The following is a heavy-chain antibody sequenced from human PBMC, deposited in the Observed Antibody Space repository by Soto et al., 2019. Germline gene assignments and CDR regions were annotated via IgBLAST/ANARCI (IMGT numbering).Heavy chain of an antibody. D-gene: IGHD3-10*01. Sequence: SGGGLVQPGRSLRLSCAASGFTFDDYAMHWVRQAPGKGLEWVSGISWNSGSIGYADSVKGRFTISRDNAKNSLYLQMNSLRAEDTALYYCAFGAGSLMDVWGKGTTVTVSS. CDR1: GFTFDDYA. J-gene: IGHJ6*03. CDR2: ISWNSGSI. V-gene: IGHV3-9*01. CDR3: AFGAGSLMDV.